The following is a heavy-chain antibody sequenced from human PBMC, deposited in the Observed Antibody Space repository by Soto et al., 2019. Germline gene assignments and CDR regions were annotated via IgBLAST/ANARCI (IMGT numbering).Heavy chain of an antibody. Sequence: GGSLRLSCAASGFTFSSYGMHWVRQAPGKGLEWVAVISYDGSNKYYADSAKGRFTISRDNSKNTLYLQMNSLRAEDTAVYYCAKGPDYDSSGYSQPSFFDYWGQGTLVTVSS. CDR3: AKGPDYDSSGYSQPSFFDY. CDR2: ISYDGSNK. CDR1: GFTFSSYG. D-gene: IGHD3-22*01. V-gene: IGHV3-30*18. J-gene: IGHJ4*02.